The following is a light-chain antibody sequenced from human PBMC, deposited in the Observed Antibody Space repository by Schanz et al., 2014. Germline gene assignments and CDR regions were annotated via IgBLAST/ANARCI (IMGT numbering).Light chain of an antibody. V-gene: IGLV2-11*01. Sequence: QSVLTQPASVSGSPGQSVTISCTGTSSDVGGYNYVSWYQQHPGKAPQLMIHDVTKRPSGVADRFSGSKSGTSASLAISGFQFEDEADYYCAAWDDSLNGWVFGGGTKLTVL. CDR3: AAWDDSLNGWV. CDR1: SSDVGGYNY. CDR2: DVT. J-gene: IGLJ3*02.